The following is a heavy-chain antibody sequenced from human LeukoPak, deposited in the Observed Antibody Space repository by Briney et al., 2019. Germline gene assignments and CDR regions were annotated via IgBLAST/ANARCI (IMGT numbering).Heavy chain of an antibody. Sequence: GRSRRLSCAASGFTFSQYPMHWVRQAPGKGLEWVAVISYDGTHNYRADSVKGRFTISRDNANNTLYLQMNSLRPEDTAVYFCASLTVRGITDFDHWGQGTLVTVSS. J-gene: IGHJ4*02. CDR1: GFTFSQYP. CDR3: ASLTVRGITDFDH. CDR2: ISYDGTHN. V-gene: IGHV3-30*04. D-gene: IGHD3-10*01.